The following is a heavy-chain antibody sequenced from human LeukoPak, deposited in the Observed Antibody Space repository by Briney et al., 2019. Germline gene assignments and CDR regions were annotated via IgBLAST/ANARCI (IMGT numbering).Heavy chain of an antibody. J-gene: IGHJ4*02. CDR1: GFTFSNSA. CDR3: ANRGKYYFDY. CDR2: IGANT. Sequence: GGSLRPSCAASGFTFSNSAMSWVRQAPGKGLEWVSTIGANTYYADSVRGRFTISRDNSKDTLFLHMNSLRAEDTAVYYCANRGKYYFDYWGQGTLVTVSS. V-gene: IGHV3-23*01. D-gene: IGHD3-10*01.